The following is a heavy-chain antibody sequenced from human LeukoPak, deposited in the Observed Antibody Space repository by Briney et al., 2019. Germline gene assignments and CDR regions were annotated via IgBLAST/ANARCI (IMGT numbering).Heavy chain of an antibody. Sequence: GGSLRLSCAASRFIFRNYAMSWVRQAPGRGLGWLSIISGTADSKYYADSVKGRFTISRDNPRSTLYLEMNILRAEDTAVYYCAKADATIGGAFDTWGQGTMVIVSS. CDR1: RFIFRNYA. CDR3: AKADATIGGAFDT. V-gene: IGHV3-23*01. J-gene: IGHJ3*02. D-gene: IGHD3-16*01. CDR2: ISGTADSK.